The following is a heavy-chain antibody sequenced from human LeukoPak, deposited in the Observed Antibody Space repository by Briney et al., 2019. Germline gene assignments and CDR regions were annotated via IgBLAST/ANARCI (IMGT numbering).Heavy chain of an antibody. CDR2: ISYDGSNK. CDR1: GFTFSSYG. J-gene: IGHJ4*02. CDR3: AKVGRCSYTNCYNGLIDY. V-gene: IGHV3-30*18. D-gene: IGHD2-2*02. Sequence: GGSLRLSCAASGFTFSSYGMHWVRQAPGKGLEWVAVISYDGSNKYYADSVKGRFTISRDNAKNSLYLQMNSLRAEDTAVYYCAKVGRCSYTNCYNGLIDYWGQGTLVTVSS.